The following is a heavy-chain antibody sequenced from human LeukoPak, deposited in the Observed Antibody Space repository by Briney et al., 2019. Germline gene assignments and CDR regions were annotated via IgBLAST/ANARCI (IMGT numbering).Heavy chain of an antibody. CDR2: IYYSGSP. D-gene: IGHD3-22*01. V-gene: IGHV4-31*03. Sequence: SETLSLTCTVSGGSISSGGYYWSWIRQHPGKGLEWIGYIYYSGSPYYNPSLKSRLTISVDTSKNQFSLQLTSVTAADTAVYYCARAYSYYYHSSGFYAPKYFQHWGQGTLVSVSS. CDR3: ARAYSYYYHSSGFYAPKYFQH. CDR1: GGSISSGGYY. J-gene: IGHJ1*01.